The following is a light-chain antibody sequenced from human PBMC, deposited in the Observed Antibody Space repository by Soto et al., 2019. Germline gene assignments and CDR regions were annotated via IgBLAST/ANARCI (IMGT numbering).Light chain of an antibody. V-gene: IGLV2-14*03. CDR3: ISYADRQSDL. Sequence: QSALTQPDSASGSPGQSITISCSGTSSDIGSYAHVAWYQQFPRKSPKLIIYAVSDRPSGVSDRCSGSKSGISASLTISGLQTEDEADYYCISYADRQSDLFGTGTKVTVL. CDR2: AVS. CDR1: SSDIGSYAH. J-gene: IGLJ1*01.